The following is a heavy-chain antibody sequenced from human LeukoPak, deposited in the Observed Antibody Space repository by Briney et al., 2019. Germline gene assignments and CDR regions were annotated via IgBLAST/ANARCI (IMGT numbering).Heavy chain of an antibody. CDR1: GFTFDDYA. CDR2: ISGDGGST. J-gene: IGHJ6*02. V-gene: IGHV3-43*02. CDR3: AKEIAAASVAYYYYYGMNV. D-gene: IGHD6-13*01. Sequence: GGSLRLSCAASGFTFDDYAMHWVRQAPGKGLEWVSLISGDGGSTYYADSVKGRFTISRDNSKDSLYLQMNSLRTEDTALYYCAKEIAAASVAYYYYYGMNVSGQGTTVTVSS.